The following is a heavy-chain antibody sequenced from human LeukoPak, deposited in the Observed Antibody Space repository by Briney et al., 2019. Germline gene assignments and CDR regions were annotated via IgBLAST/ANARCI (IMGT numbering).Heavy chain of an antibody. CDR3: ARGGCSGGSCYSSWFDP. J-gene: IGHJ5*02. Sequence: ASVKVSCKPSGYSFYDFYIHWVRQAPGHGLEWMGWIDPNSGGRNYAQKFQGRVTMTRDTSSSTAYMVLSSLTSDDTAVYYCARGGCSGGSCYSSWFDPWGQGTLVSVSS. D-gene: IGHD2-15*01. CDR1: GYSFYDFY. V-gene: IGHV1-2*02. CDR2: IDPNSGGR.